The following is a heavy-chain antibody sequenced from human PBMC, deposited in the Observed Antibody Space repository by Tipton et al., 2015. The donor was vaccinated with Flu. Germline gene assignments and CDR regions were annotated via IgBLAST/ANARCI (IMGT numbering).Heavy chain of an antibody. V-gene: IGHV3-21*01. CDR3: ARELSDYYDSSEGDAFDI. CDR2: ISSSNTYI. CDR1: GFTFSYYT. D-gene: IGHD3-22*01. Sequence: SLRLSCAASGFTFSYYTMNWVRQAPGKGLEWVSSISSSNTYIYYADSVKGRFTISRDNTKDSLYLQMNSLRAEDTAVYYCARELSDYYDSSEGDAFDIWGQGTTVTVSS. J-gene: IGHJ3*02.